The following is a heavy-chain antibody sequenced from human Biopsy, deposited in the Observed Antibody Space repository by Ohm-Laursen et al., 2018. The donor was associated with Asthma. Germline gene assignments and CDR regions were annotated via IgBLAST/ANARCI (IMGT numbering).Heavy chain of an antibody. D-gene: IGHD4-17*01. V-gene: IGHV3-48*02. Sequence: GSLRLSCAASGFTFSSYSMNWVRQAPGKGLEWVSYISSSSSTIYYADSVKGRFIISRDNAKNSLYLQMNSLRDEDTAVYYCTRPRWGPYGYWGQGTLVTVSS. CDR1: GFTFSSYS. CDR3: TRPRWGPYGY. J-gene: IGHJ4*02. CDR2: ISSSSSTI.